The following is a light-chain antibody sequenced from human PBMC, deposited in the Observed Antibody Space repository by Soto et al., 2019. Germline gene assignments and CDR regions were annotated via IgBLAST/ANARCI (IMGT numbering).Light chain of an antibody. CDR1: QTISSH. CDR2: AAS. J-gene: IGKJ5*01. Sequence: RAIITCRASQTISSHLNWYQQKPGKAPNLLVYAASSLQSGVPSRFTGSGSGTDFTLTISSLQPEDIATYFCQQSYTTPITFGQGTRLETK. CDR3: QQSYTTPIT. V-gene: IGKV1-39*01.